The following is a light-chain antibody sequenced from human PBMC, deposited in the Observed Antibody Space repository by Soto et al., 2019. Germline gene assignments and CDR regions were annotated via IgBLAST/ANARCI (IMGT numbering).Light chain of an antibody. Sequence: ILMTQSPATLSVSPGERATLSCRASQSVSNYLAWYQQKPGQAPRLLIYDAFTRATGIPARFSGSGSGTEFTLTFRGLKSEDFAVYYCKQYNNWPPWTFGQGNKVEIK. CDR3: KQYNNWPPWT. CDR2: DAF. V-gene: IGKV3-15*01. CDR1: QSVSNY. J-gene: IGKJ1*01.